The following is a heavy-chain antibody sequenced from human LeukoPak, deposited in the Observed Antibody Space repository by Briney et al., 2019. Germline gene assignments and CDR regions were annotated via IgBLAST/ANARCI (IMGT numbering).Heavy chain of an antibody. V-gene: IGHV3-48*01. Sequence: PGGSLRLSCAASGFTFSDYSMNWVRQAPGKGLEWISYIGIDSGNTNYADSVKGRFTISGDKAKNSLYLQMNSLRAEDTAVYYCASLVVVPVATGGSFDPWGQGTLVTVSS. CDR2: IGIDSGNT. CDR1: GFTFSDYS. CDR3: ASLVVVPVATGGSFDP. J-gene: IGHJ5*02. D-gene: IGHD2-2*01.